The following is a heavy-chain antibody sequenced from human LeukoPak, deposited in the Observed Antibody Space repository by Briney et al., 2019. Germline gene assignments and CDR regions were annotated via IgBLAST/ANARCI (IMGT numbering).Heavy chain of an antibody. CDR1: GYTFTSYY. CDR3: ARDKTPRAGWVRDAFDI. D-gene: IGHD6-13*01. CDR2: INPSGGST. V-gene: IGHV1-46*01. Sequence: ASVKVSCKASGYTFTSYYMHWVRQAPGQGLEWMGIINPSGGSTSYSQKFQGRVTMTRDTSTSTVYMELSSLRSEDTAVYYCARDKTPRAGWVRDAFDIWGQGTLFTVSS. J-gene: IGHJ3*02.